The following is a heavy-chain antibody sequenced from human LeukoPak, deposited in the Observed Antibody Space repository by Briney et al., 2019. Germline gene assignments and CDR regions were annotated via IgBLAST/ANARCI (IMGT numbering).Heavy chain of an antibody. D-gene: IGHD3-3*01. CDR1: RFTFSNYA. J-gene: IGHJ4*02. CDR2: ITGSGGST. Sequence: GGSLRLSRAASRFTFSNYAMTWVRQAPGKGLEWVSTITGSGGSTNYADSVAGRFTISRDNSKNTLYLQMNSLRAEDTAVYYCAKSDFSGPYYFDYWGQGTLVTVSS. CDR3: AKSDFSGPYYFDY. V-gene: IGHV3-23*01.